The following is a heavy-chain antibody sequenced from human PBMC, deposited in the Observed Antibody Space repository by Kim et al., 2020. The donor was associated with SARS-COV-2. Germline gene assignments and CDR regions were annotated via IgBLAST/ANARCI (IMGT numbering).Heavy chain of an antibody. CDR3: ARSSGEYLFDY. J-gene: IGHJ4*02. CDR1: GGSISSGGYS. V-gene: IGHV4-30-2*01. D-gene: IGHD3-10*01. CDR2: IYHSGST. Sequence: SETLSLTCAVSGGSISSGGYSWSWIRQPPGKGLEWIGYIYHSGSTYYNPSLKSRVTISVDRSKNQFSLKLSSVTAADTAVYYCARSSGEYLFDYWGQGTLVTVSS.